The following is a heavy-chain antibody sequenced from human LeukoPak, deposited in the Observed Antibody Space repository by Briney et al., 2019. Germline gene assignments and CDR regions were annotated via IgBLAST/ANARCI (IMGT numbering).Heavy chain of an antibody. CDR2: INPNSGGT. CDR1: GYTFTGLY. J-gene: IGHJ4*02. V-gene: IGHV1-2*02. CDR3: ARRAKGFDY. Sequence: ASVKVSCKAAGYTFTGLYLHWVRQAPGQGLEWMGWINPNSGGTDFAQKFQGRVTMTRDTSISTAYMELSRLTSDDTAVYSCARRAKGFDYWGQGTLVTVSS.